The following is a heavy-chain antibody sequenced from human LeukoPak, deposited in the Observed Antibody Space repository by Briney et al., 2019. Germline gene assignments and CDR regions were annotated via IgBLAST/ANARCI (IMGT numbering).Heavy chain of an antibody. D-gene: IGHD3-22*01. V-gene: IGHV3-30*18. CDR2: ISYDGSNK. Sequence: PGGSLRLSCAASGFTFSNYGMHWVRQAPGKGLEWVAVISYDGSNKYYADSVKGRFTISRDNFKNTLYLQMNSLRAEDTAVYYCAKSGYYDSSGYYQGFDYWGQGTLVTVSS. CDR1: GFTFSNYG. J-gene: IGHJ4*02. CDR3: AKSGYYDSSGYYQGFDY.